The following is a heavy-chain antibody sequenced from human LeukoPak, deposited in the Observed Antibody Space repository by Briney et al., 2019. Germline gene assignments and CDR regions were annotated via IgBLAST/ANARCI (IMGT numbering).Heavy chain of an antibody. D-gene: IGHD4-17*01. J-gene: IGHJ4*02. CDR1: GFTFSTDW. CDR3: ARDRDGKDY. Sequence: GGSLRLSCVGSGFTFSTDWMSWVRQAPGQGLKWVANINQGGGDKRYADSVKGRFTISRDNTKNSLYLQMTSLRPDDTAVYYCARDRDGKDYWGQGTLVTVSS. CDR2: INQGGGDK. V-gene: IGHV3-7*01.